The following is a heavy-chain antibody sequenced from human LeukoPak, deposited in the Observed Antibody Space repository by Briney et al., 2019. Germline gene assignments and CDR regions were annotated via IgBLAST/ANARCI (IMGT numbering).Heavy chain of an antibody. J-gene: IGHJ4*02. CDR1: GGSISSYY. CDR2: IYTSGST. V-gene: IGHV4-4*07. Sequence: KPSETLSLTCTVSGGSISSYYWSWIRQPAGKGLEWIGRIYTSGSTNYNPSLKSRVTMSVDTSKNQFSLKLSSVTAADTAVYYCARGFVDYCSSTSCYDSPRGYSGYDLAGIPGFDYWGQGTLVTVSS. CDR3: ARGFVDYCSSTSCYDSPRGYSGYDLAGIPGFDY. D-gene: IGHD2-2*01.